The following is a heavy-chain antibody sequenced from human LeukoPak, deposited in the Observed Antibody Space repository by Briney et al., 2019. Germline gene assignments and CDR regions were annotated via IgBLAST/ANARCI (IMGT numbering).Heavy chain of an antibody. V-gene: IGHV1-2*06. CDR2: INPNSGGT. CDR1: GYTFTGYY. D-gene: IGHD3-22*01. Sequence: ASVKVSCKASGYTFTGYYMHWVRRAPGQGLEWMGRINPNSGGTNYAQKFQGRVTMTRDTSISTVYMELSRLRSDDTAVYYCARGPIVVVFDYWGQGTLVTVSS. J-gene: IGHJ4*02. CDR3: ARGPIVVVFDY.